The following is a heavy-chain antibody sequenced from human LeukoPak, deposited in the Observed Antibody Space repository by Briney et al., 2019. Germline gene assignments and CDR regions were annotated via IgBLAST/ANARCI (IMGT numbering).Heavy chain of an antibody. CDR3: ARDRESCSGDCYSSNDAFDI. D-gene: IGHD2-21*02. J-gene: IGHJ3*02. V-gene: IGHV3-20*04. Sequence: QPGGSLRLSCAASGFIFVDYGMTWVRQAPGKGLEWVSDINWNGGSIGYADSVKGRFTISRDNAKNSLYLQMNSLRAEDTALYYCARDRESCSGDCYSSNDAFDIWGQGTIVTVSS. CDR2: INWNGGSI. CDR1: GFIFVDYG.